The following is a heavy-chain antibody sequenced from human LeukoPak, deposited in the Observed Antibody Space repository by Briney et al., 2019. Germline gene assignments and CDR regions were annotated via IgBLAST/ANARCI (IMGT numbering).Heavy chain of an antibody. V-gene: IGHV3-23*01. CDR2: ISGSDSST. Sequence: PGGSLRPSCAASGFTFSSSAMSWVRQAPGKGLEWVSTISGSDSSTHYADSVKGRFTISRDNSKNTLYLQMNSLRADDTAVYYCAKSGYNRFDYWGQGTLVTVSS. J-gene: IGHJ4*02. CDR3: AKSGYNRFDY. CDR1: GFTFSSSA. D-gene: IGHD5-24*01.